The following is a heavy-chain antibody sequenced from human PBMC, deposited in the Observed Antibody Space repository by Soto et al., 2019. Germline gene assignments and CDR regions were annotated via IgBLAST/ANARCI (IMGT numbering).Heavy chain of an antibody. CDR1: GFTFSNAW. D-gene: IGHD1-7*01. CDR3: TTRGLELRYRMDV. Sequence: EVQLVESGGGLVKPGGSLRLSCAASGFTFSNAWMSWVRQAPGKGLEWVGRIKSKTDGGTTDYAAPVKGRFTISRDDSKNTLYLQMNSLKTEDPAVYYCTTRGLELRYRMDVWGQGTTVTVSS. V-gene: IGHV3-15*01. J-gene: IGHJ6*02. CDR2: IKSKTDGGTT.